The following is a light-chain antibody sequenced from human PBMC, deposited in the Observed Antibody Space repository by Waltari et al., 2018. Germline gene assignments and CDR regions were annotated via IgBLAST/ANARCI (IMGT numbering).Light chain of an antibody. CDR3: NSFTSSNTWV. CDR1: SSDIGRYKT. J-gene: IGLJ3*02. CDR2: EVT. V-gene: IGLV2-18*02. Sequence: QSALTQPPSVSGSPGQSVTISCTGTSSDIGRYKTVSWYQQSPGTAPKLMIYEVTNRPSGVPDRFSGSKSANMASLTISGLQVEDEADYYCNSFTSSNTWVFGGGTRLTVL.